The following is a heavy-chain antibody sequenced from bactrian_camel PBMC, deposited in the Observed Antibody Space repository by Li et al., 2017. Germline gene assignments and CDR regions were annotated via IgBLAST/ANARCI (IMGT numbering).Heavy chain of an antibody. V-gene: IGHV3S40*01. D-gene: IGHD3*01. J-gene: IGHJ6*01. CDR3: ASPSSQGDWRVNDFGY. CDR1: GFTLHGSD. CDR2: IYPTGNDT. Sequence: DVQLVESGGGSVQAGGSLSVSCTVSGFTLHGSDMGWWRQAPGKEREGVAAIYPTGNDTYYADSVKGRFTISRDNAKNTVYLQMNSLKSEDTALYYCASPSSQGDWRVNDFGYWGQGTQVTVS.